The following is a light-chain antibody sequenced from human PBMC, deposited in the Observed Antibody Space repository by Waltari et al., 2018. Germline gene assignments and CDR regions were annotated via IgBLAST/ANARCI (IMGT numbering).Light chain of an antibody. V-gene: IGLV1-44*01. CDR1: NSNIRSNP. CDR3: ASWGDSLNGMV. Sequence: QTLLTQPPSVSGTPGQTVSISCSGGNSNIRSNPVNWYQRLPGAAPKLLIFSNAQRPSGVPDRFSGSKSGNSASLTISGLRSEDEADYYWASWGDSLNGMVFGGGTKLTVL. J-gene: IGLJ2*01. CDR2: SNA.